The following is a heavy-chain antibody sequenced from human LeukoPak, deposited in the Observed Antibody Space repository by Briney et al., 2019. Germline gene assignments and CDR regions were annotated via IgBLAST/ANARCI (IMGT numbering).Heavy chain of an antibody. V-gene: IGHV3-7*03. Sequence: GGSLRLSCEGSAFIFSGHWMNWVRQTPGKGLEWVASIKEDGSERQYVDSVKGRFSISRDNTKGSLFLQLNSLRAEDTAVYYCARNAPRTGDFNSWGQGALVTVSS. CDR2: IKEDGSER. D-gene: IGHD7-27*01. J-gene: IGHJ4*02. CDR3: ARNAPRTGDFNS. CDR1: AFIFSGHW.